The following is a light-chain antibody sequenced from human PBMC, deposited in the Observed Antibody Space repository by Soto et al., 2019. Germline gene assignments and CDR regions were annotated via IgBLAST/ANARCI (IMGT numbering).Light chain of an antibody. Sequence: AIQLTQSPSSLSASVGDRVTITCRASQGISSALAWYQQKPGKVPKLLIYDASSLESGVPSRFSGSGSGTDFTLTISSLQPEAFATYYCQQFNSYPPLTFGGGTKVEIK. CDR3: QQFNSYPPLT. CDR2: DAS. CDR1: QGISSA. J-gene: IGKJ4*01. V-gene: IGKV1-13*02.